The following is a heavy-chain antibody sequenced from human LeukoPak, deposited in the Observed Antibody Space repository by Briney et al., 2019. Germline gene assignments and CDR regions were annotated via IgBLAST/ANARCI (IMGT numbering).Heavy chain of an antibody. CDR2: ISSSGSYI. Sequence: PGGSLRLSCAASGFTFSTYSMNWVRQAPGKGLEWVSSISSSGSYIYYADSVKGRFTISRDNAKNSLYLQMNSLRAEDTAVYYCARAPYCGGDCYWSRRLFDYWGQGTLVTVSS. V-gene: IGHV3-21*01. CDR3: ARAPYCGGDCYWSRRLFDY. J-gene: IGHJ4*02. D-gene: IGHD2-21*02. CDR1: GFTFSTYS.